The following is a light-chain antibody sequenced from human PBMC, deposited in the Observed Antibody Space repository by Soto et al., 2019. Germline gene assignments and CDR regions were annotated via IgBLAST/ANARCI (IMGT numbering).Light chain of an antibody. CDR2: GAT. Sequence: EIVLTQSPGTLSLSPGEGATLSCRASQSVSTNFFAWYQQKPGQAPRRLIYGATTRAAGIPDRFSCSGSGTHFTLTISRLEPEDFAVYYCQQYGRTSWTFGQGTKVEIK. V-gene: IGKV3-20*01. CDR3: QQYGRTSWT. CDR1: QSVSTNF. J-gene: IGKJ1*01.